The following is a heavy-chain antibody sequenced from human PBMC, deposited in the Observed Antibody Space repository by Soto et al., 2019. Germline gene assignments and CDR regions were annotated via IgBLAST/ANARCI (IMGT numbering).Heavy chain of an antibody. J-gene: IGHJ5*02. Sequence: QVQLQQWGAGLLKPSETLSLTCAVYGGSFSGYYWSWIRQPPGKGLEWIGEINHSGSTNYNPSLKSRVTISVDTSKNQFSLKLSSVTAADTAVYYCARGKKDIVGVPAGNWFDPWGQGTLVTVSS. D-gene: IGHD2-2*01. CDR2: INHSGST. CDR1: GGSFSGYY. V-gene: IGHV4-34*01. CDR3: ARGKKDIVGVPAGNWFDP.